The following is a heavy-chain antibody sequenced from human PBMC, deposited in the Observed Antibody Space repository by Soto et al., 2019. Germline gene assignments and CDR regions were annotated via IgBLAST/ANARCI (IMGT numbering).Heavy chain of an antibody. Sequence: GGSLRLSCAASGFTFSSYGMHWVRQAPGKGLEWVAVISYDGSNKYYADSVKGRFTISRDNSKNTLYLQMNSLRAEDTAVYYCAKDYFWSGYLSYYFDYWGQGTLVTVSS. CDR3: AKDYFWSGYLSYYFDY. D-gene: IGHD3-3*01. J-gene: IGHJ4*02. CDR2: ISYDGSNK. CDR1: GFTFSSYG. V-gene: IGHV3-30*18.